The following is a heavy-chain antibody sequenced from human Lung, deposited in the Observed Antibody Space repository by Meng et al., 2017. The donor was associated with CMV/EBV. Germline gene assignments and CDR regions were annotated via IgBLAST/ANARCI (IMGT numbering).Heavy chain of an antibody. J-gene: IGHJ6*02. CDR1: GGSLGDYF. D-gene: IGHD3-22*01. Sequence: LXXTVYGGSLGDYFWTWIRQPPGKGLEWIGEIDHSGSTKYNPSLKSRDTISDDAYKHQRSLKLRPLTAADTDVYYCARMIMNTYDYHFAMDVWGQGTXVPVSS. CDR3: ARMIMNTYDYHFAMDV. V-gene: IGHV4-34*01. CDR2: IDHSGST.